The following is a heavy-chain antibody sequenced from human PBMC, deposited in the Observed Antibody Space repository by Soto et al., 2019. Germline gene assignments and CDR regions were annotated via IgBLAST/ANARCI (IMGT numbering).Heavy chain of an antibody. CDR3: ARDRVAYSGPKLNAFDI. D-gene: IGHD1-26*01. CDR1: GYTFTSYY. Sequence: ASVKVSCKASGYTFTSYYMHWVRQAPGQGLEWMGIINPSGGSTSYAQKFQGRVTMTRDTSTSTVYMELSSLRSEDTAVYYCARDRVAYSGPKLNAFDICGQGTMVTVSS. J-gene: IGHJ3*02. V-gene: IGHV1-46*01. CDR2: INPSGGST.